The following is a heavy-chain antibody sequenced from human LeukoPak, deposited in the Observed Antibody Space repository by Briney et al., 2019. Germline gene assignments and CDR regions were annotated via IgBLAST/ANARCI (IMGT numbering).Heavy chain of an antibody. CDR3: ASSYSSSSTNDY. J-gene: IGHJ4*02. Sequence: SETLSLTCTVSGGSISSSSYYWGWIRQPPGKGLEWIGSIYYSGSTYYNPSLKSRVTISVDTSKNQFSLKLSSVTAADTAVYYCASSYSSSSTNDYWGQGTLVTVSS. D-gene: IGHD6-6*01. CDR2: IYYSGST. V-gene: IGHV4-39*01. CDR1: GGSISSSSYY.